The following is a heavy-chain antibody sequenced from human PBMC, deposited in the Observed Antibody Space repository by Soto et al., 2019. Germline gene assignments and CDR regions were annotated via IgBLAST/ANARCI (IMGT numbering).Heavy chain of an antibody. V-gene: IGHV3-7*03. CDR3: ARDLVGGSCYNY. D-gene: IGHD2-15*01. Sequence: GGSLRLSCAASGFTFTSYWMSWVRQAPGKGLEWVARIKEDGSEKYYLDSVKGRFTISRDNAKSSLYLQMNSLRAEDTAVYYCARDLVGGSCYNYWGQGTLVTVSS. CDR2: IKEDGSEK. J-gene: IGHJ4*02. CDR1: GFTFTSYW.